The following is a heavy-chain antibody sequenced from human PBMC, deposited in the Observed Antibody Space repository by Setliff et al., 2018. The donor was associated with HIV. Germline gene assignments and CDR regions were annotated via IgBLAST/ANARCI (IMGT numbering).Heavy chain of an antibody. J-gene: IGHJ4*02. Sequence: TGGSLRLSCAASGFTFSSYPMTWVRQAPGKGLEWVSAISNSSPGNTYYADSVRGRFTISRDNSKNTLFLQMNSLRAEDTAVYYCARGGGRQQLVLIDYWGQGTLVTVSS. CDR1: GFTFSSYP. D-gene: IGHD6-13*01. CDR2: ISNSSPGNT. V-gene: IGHV3-23*01. CDR3: ARGGGRQQLVLIDY.